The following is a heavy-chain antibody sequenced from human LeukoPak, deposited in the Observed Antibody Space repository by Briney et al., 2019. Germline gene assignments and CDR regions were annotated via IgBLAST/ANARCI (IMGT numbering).Heavy chain of an antibody. V-gene: IGHV3-53*04. CDR2: IYSGGST. Sequence: GGSLRLSCGASGFTVNSNYMAWVRQAPGKGLEWVALIYSGGSTHYSDSVRGRFTISRHNSNNTLYLQMRSLRPADTAVYYCARDLRSCSGGDCYEYKWFDPWGQGTLVTVSS. CDR1: GFTVNSNY. D-gene: IGHD2-15*01. J-gene: IGHJ5*02. CDR3: ARDLRSCSGGDCYEYKWFDP.